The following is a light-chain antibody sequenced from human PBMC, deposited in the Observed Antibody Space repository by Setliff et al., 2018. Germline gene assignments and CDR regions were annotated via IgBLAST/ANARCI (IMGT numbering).Light chain of an antibody. J-gene: IGLJ2*01. V-gene: IGLV2-23*02. Sequence: QSVLTQPASVSGSPGQSITISCTGTSSDVGYYNFVSWYQQHPGKAPKLLISEVNKRPSGVSTRFSGSKSGNTASLTISGLQAEDEGYYHCCSYARGSTVEGANFGGGTKVTV. CDR2: EVN. CDR3: CSYARGSTVEGAN. CDR1: SSDVGYYNF.